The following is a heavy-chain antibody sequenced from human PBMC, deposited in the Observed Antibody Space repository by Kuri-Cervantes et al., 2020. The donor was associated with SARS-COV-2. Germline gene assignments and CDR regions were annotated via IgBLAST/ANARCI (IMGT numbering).Heavy chain of an antibody. J-gene: IGHJ3*02. Sequence: GTLRLSCAASGFTFSSYSRNWVRQPPGKGLEWVSSISTSSSTIYYADSVKGRITISSDNAKHSLYLQMNILRAEDTAVYYCARAPYNWNHNVGAFDIWGQGTMVTVSS. V-gene: IGHV3-48*01. CDR3: ARAPYNWNHNVGAFDI. CDR1: GFTFSSYS. D-gene: IGHD1-20*01. CDR2: ISTSSSTI.